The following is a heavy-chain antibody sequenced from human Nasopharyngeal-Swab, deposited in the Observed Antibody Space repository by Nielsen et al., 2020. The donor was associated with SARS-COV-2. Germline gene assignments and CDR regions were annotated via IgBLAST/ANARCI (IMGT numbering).Heavy chain of an antibody. CDR3: TRRNDC. J-gene: IGHJ4*02. CDR1: GFTVSSSY. CDR2: MFSGGSA. V-gene: IGHV3-53*01. Sequence: GGSLRLSCAASGFTVSSSYMSWVRQAPGKRLEWISLMFSGGSAYYAGSVEGRFTVSRDESRNTLYLQMNNLRAEDTAVYYCTRRNDCWGQGTLVTVSS.